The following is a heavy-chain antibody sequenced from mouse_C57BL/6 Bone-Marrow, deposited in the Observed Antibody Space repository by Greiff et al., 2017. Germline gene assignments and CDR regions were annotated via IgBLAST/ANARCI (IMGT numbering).Heavy chain of an antibody. V-gene: IGHV1-76*01. CDR2: IYPGRGNT. Sequence: QVQLQQSGAELVRPGASVKLSCKASGYTFTDYYINWVKQRPGQGLEWIARIYPGRGNTYYNEKFKGKATLTAEKSSSTAYMQLSSLTSEDSAVYCCARGDYGSSYWYFDVWGTGTTVTVSS. D-gene: IGHD1-1*01. CDR1: GYTFTDYY. J-gene: IGHJ1*03. CDR3: ARGDYGSSYWYFDV.